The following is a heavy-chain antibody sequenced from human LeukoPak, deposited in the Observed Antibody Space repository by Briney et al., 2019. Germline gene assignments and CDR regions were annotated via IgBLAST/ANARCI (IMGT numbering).Heavy chain of an antibody. J-gene: IGHJ4*02. Sequence: SETLSLTCAAYGGSFSGYYWSWIRQPPGKGLEWIGEINHSGSTNYNPSLKSRVTISVDTSKNQFSLKLSSVTAADTAVYYCARGGRVWGSYRLDYWGQGTLVTVSS. CDR2: INHSGST. CDR3: ARGGRVWGSYRLDY. CDR1: GGSFSGYY. D-gene: IGHD3-16*02. V-gene: IGHV4-34*01.